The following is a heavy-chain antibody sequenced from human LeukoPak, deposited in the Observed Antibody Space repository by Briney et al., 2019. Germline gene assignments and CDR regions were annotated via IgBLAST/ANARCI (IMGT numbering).Heavy chain of an antibody. V-gene: IGHV1-69*04. CDR3: ARAPGNDAFDI. CDR1: GCTFINYA. D-gene: IGHD7-27*01. Sequence: SVTVSFMASGCTFINYAISWVRQAPGQGLEWMGRIIPILGVANYAQKFQGRVSITADKSTGTAYMELSSLRSEDTAVYFCARAPGNDAFDIWGQGTMVTVSS. CDR2: IIPILGVA. J-gene: IGHJ3*02.